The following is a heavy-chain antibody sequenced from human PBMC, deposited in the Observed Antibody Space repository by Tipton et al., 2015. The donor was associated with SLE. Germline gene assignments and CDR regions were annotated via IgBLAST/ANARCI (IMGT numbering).Heavy chain of an antibody. CDR2: IYTSGST. V-gene: IGHV4-4*07. J-gene: IGHJ4*02. D-gene: IGHD3-22*01. CDR3: ATTGGYYEDY. Sequence: LRLSCTVSGGSISSYYWSWIRQPAGKGLEWIGRIYTSGSTNYNPSLKSRVTMSVDTSKNQFSLKLSSVTAADTAVYYCATTGGYYEDYWGQGTLVTVSS. CDR1: GGSISSYY.